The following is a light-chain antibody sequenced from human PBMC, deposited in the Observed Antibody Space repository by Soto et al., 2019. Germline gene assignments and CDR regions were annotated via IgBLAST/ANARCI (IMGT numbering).Light chain of an antibody. J-gene: IGKJ4*01. CDR2: GAS. CDR1: QTISGT. V-gene: IGKV3-20*01. CDR3: QQYGSSPLT. Sequence: TVMTQYPASLSVSPGGSATLSCRARQTISGTLAWYQQKPGQAPRLLIHGASSRATGIPDRFSGSGSGTDFTLTISRLEPEDFAVYYCQQYGSSPLTFGRGTKVDIK.